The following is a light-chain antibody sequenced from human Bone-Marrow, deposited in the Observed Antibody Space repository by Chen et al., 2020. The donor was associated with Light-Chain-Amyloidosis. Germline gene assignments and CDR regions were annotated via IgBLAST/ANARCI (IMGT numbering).Light chain of an antibody. Sequence: NFMMTQPHSVSEAPGKTVIISCTRSSGSIATNYVQWYQQRPGSSPTTVIYEDDQRPSGVPDRFSGSIDRSSNSASLTISGLKTEDEADYYCQSYQGSSQGVFGGGTKLTVL. CDR3: QSYQGSSQGV. J-gene: IGLJ3*02. CDR1: SGSIATNY. CDR2: EDD. V-gene: IGLV6-57*01.